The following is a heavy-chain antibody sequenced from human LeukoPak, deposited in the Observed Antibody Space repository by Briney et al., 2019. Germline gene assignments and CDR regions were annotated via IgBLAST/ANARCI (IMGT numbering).Heavy chain of an antibody. CDR3: ARVTDFIVVVPAAPPDY. J-gene: IGHJ4*02. CDR1: GYTFTSYG. V-gene: IGHV1-18*01. CDR2: ISAYNDNT. D-gene: IGHD2-2*01. Sequence: ASVKVSCKASGYTFTSYGISWVRQAPGQGLEWMGWISAYNDNTNYAQKLQGRVTMTTDTSTSTAYMELRSLRSDDTAVYYCARVTDFIVVVPAAPPDYWGQGTLVTVSS.